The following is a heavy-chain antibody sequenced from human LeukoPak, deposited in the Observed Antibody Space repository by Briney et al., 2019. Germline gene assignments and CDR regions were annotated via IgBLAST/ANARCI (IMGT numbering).Heavy chain of an antibody. Sequence: GGSLRLSCAASGFTFSIYAMSWVRQAPGTGLEWVSGISGSGIGGSTYHADSVKGRFTISRDNSKSTLYLEMNSLRAEDTAVYYCAVTRIQLWLRDYWGQGTLVTVSS. V-gene: IGHV3-23*01. J-gene: IGHJ4*02. CDR3: AVTRIQLWLRDY. CDR1: GFTFSIYA. CDR2: ISGSGIGGST. D-gene: IGHD5-18*01.